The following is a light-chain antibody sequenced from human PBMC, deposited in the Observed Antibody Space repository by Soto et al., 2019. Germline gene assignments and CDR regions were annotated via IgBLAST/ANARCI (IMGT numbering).Light chain of an antibody. V-gene: IGKV1-9*01. CDR1: QGISSY. J-gene: IGKJ2*01. CDR3: QQVNRYPYT. CDR2: VAS. Sequence: DIQLTQSPSFLSASVGDRVTITCRASQGISSYLVWYQQKPGKAPKLLIYVASTLQSGVPSRFSGSGSGTEFTLTVSSLQPEEFATYYCQQVNRYPYTFGQGTKVDIK.